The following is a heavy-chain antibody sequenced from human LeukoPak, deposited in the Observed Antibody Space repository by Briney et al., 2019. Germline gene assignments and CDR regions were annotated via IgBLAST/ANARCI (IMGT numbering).Heavy chain of an antibody. J-gene: IGHJ3*02. CDR3: ARGYSSSAPGAFDI. Sequence: ASVKVSCKASGYIFSSYRIHWVRQAPGQGLEWMGIINPSGASTTYAQKFQGRVTMTRDTSTSTVYMELSSLRSEDTAVYYCARGYSSSAPGAFDIWGQGTMVTVSS. V-gene: IGHV1-46*01. CDR2: INPSGAST. CDR1: GYIFSSYR. D-gene: IGHD6-13*01.